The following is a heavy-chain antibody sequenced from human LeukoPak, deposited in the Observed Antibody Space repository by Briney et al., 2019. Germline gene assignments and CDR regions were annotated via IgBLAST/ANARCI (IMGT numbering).Heavy chain of an antibody. V-gene: IGHV4-59*01. J-gene: IGHJ4*02. CDR2: IYYSGST. Sequence: SETLSLTCTVSGGSFSSYYWTWIRQPPGKGLEWIGYIYYSGSTDYNPSLTSRVTISVDTSKNQFSLRLSSVTAADTAVYYCARGRLARSPYFDYWGQGTLVTVSP. CDR3: ARGRLARSPYFDY. D-gene: IGHD6-19*01. CDR1: GGSFSSYY.